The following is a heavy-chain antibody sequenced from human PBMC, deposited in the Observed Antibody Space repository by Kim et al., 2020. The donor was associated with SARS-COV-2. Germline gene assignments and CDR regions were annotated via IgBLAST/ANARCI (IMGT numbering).Heavy chain of an antibody. J-gene: IGHJ5*02. CDR2: SNK. D-gene: IGHD2-15*01. CDR3: ARDRGNWFDP. V-gene: IGHV3-33*01. Sequence: SNKNHADPVKGRFTISRDNSKNTYLQRNSLRAEDTAVYYCARDRGNWFDPWGQGTLVTVSS.